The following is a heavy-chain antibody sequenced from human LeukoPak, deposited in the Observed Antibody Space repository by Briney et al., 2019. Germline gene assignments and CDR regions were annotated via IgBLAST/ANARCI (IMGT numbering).Heavy chain of an antibody. V-gene: IGHV4-30-2*01. CDR1: GGSISSGGYS. CDR3: AGGVITGTTSYYYYGMDV. CDR2: IYHSGST. J-gene: IGHJ6*02. Sequence: SETLSLTCAVSGGSISSGGYSWSWIRQPPGKGLEWIGYIYHSGSTYYNPSLKSRVTISVDRSKNQFSLKLSSVTAADTAVYYCAGGVITGTTSYYYYGMDVWGQGTTVTVSS. D-gene: IGHD1-7*01.